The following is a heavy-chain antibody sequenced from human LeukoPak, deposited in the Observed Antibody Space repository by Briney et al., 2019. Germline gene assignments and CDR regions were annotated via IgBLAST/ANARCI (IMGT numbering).Heavy chain of an antibody. CDR3: ARSSGSGSYTPYCYYGMDV. J-gene: IGHJ6*02. CDR2: IKQDGSEK. Sequence: GGSLRLSCAASGFTFSSYWMSWVRQAPGKGLEWVANIKQDGSEKYYVDSVKGRFTISRDNAKNSLYLQMNSLRAEDTAVYYCARSSGSGSYTPYCYYGMDVWGQGTTVTVSS. CDR1: GFTFSSYW. D-gene: IGHD3-10*01. V-gene: IGHV3-7*01.